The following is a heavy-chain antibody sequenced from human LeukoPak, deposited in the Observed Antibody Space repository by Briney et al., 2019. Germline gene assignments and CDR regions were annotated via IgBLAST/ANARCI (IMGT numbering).Heavy chain of an antibody. Sequence: ASVKVSCKASGYTFTGYYMHWVRQAPGQGLEWMGRINPNSGGTNYAQKFQGRVTMTRDTSISTAYMELSRLRSDDTAVYYCARRLYYYDSSGYYYVGAFDIWGQGTMVTVSS. D-gene: IGHD3-22*01. CDR1: GYTFTGYY. CDR2: INPNSGGT. V-gene: IGHV1-2*06. J-gene: IGHJ3*02. CDR3: ARRLYYYDSSGYYYVGAFDI.